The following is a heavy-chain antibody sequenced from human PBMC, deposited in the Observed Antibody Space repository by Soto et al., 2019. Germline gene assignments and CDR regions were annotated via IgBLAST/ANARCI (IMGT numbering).Heavy chain of an antibody. CDR3: GRGRSGQIVVFY. V-gene: IGHV1-2*02. J-gene: IGHJ4*02. Sequence: ASVKVSCKASGYTFTGHYIHWVRQAPEQRPEWRGESGPESGATRDAQRFQGRVTMTRDMSITTVYLELNNLSPDHTAVYYCGRGRSGQIVVFYWGQGTPVTVS. D-gene: IGHD1-26*01. CDR2: SGPESGAT. CDR1: GYTFTGHY.